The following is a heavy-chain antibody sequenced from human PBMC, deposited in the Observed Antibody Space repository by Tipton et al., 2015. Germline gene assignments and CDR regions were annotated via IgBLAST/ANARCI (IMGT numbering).Heavy chain of an antibody. CDR2: IYYSGST. J-gene: IGHJ4*02. V-gene: IGHV4-59*01. CDR1: GGSISTYY. D-gene: IGHD3-22*01. Sequence: TLSLTCTVSGGSISTYYWSWIRQPAGKGLEWIGYIYYSGSTKYNPSLKSRVTISVDTSKNQFSLNLGPVTAADTAVYYCARVSDRYDYFDYWGQGTLVTVSS. CDR3: ARVSDRYDYFDY.